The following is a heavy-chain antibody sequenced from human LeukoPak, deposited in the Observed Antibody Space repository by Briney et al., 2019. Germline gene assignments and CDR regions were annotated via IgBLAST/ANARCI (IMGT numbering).Heavy chain of an antibody. Sequence: GGSLRLSCAVSGFAVSNSFMTWVRQAPDKGLEWVSAISGSDGSTYYADSVKGRFTISRDDSQNTLYLQMNSLSAEDTAVYYCAKVETSGGANCYALDYWGQGTLVTVS. D-gene: IGHD2-2*01. CDR2: ISGSDGST. CDR1: GFAVSNSF. CDR3: AKVETSGGANCYALDY. J-gene: IGHJ4*02. V-gene: IGHV3-23*01.